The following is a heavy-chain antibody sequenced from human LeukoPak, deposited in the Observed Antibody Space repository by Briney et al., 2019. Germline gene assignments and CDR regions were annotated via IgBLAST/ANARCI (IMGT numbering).Heavy chain of an antibody. CDR2: IYYSGST. D-gene: IGHD2-2*01. CDR3: ARNGLDYLLLPYFDY. Sequence: PSETLSLTCTVSGGSISSYYWSWIRQPPGKGLEWIGYIYYSGSTNYNPSLKSRVTISVDTSKNQFSLKLSSVTAADTAVYYCARNGLDYLLLPYFDYWGQGTLVTVSS. CDR1: GGSISSYY. V-gene: IGHV4-59*01. J-gene: IGHJ4*02.